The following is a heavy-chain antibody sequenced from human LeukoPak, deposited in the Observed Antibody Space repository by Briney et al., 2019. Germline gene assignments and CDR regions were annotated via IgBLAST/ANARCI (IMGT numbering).Heavy chain of an antibody. CDR2: VNRDGSET. V-gene: IGHV3-7*01. CDR3: AREVTASSFDI. Sequence: GGSLRLSCAASGFTLSNHWMTWVRQVPGRGPEWVANVNRDGSETYYLDSVKGRFTISRDNAKNSLYLQMNSLGAEDTALYYCAREVTASSFDILGQGTMVTVSS. D-gene: IGHD1-26*01. CDR1: GFTLSNHW. J-gene: IGHJ3*02.